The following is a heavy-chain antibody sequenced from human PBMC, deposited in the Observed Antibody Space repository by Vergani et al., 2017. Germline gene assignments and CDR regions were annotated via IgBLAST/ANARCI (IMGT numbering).Heavy chain of an antibody. Sequence: QVQLQESGPGLVKPSQTLSLTCTVSGGSISSGGYYWSWIRQHPGKGLEWIGYIYYSGSTYYNPSLKSRVTISVDTSKNQFSLKLSSVTAADTAVYYCARDRGGWEPTADWYFDLWGRGTLVTVSS. CDR1: GGSISSGGYY. D-gene: IGHD1-26*01. CDR3: ARDRGGWEPTADWYFDL. CDR2: IYYSGST. V-gene: IGHV4-31*03. J-gene: IGHJ2*01.